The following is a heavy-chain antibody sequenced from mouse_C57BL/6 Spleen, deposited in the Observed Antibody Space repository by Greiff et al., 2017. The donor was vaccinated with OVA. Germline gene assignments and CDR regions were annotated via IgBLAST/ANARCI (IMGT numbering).Heavy chain of an antibody. V-gene: IGHV1-53*01. CDR2: INPSNGGT. J-gene: IGHJ1*03. D-gene: IGHD2-12*01. Sequence: QVQLKQPGTELVKPGASVKLSCKASGYTFTSYWMHWVKQRPGQGLEWIGNINPSNGGTNYNEKFKSKATLTVDKSSSTAYMQLSSLTSEDSAVDYCARGGAYYKLDWYFDVWGTGTTVTVSS. CDR1: GYTFTSYW. CDR3: ARGGAYYKLDWYFDV.